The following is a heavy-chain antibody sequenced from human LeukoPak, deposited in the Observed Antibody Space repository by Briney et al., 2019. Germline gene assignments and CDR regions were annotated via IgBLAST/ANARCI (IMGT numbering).Heavy chain of an antibody. J-gene: IGHJ4*02. CDR3: ARDIEGIAAAGTEFDY. Sequence: APVKVSCKASGYTFTSYDINWVRQATGQGLEWMGWMNPNSGNTGYAQKFQGRVTMTRNTSISTAYMELSSLRSEDTAVYYCARDIEGIAAAGTEFDYWGQGTLVTVSS. D-gene: IGHD6-13*01. CDR1: GYTFTSYD. V-gene: IGHV1-8*01. CDR2: MNPNSGNT.